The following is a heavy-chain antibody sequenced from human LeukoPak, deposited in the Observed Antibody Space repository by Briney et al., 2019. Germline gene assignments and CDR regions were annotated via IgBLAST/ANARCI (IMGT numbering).Heavy chain of an antibody. D-gene: IGHD2-2*01. V-gene: IGHV1-2*02. CDR2: INPNSGGT. CDR3: ARDAERGVPAAIDY. J-gene: IGHJ4*02. Sequence: GASVKVSCKASGYTFTGYYMHWVRQAPGQGLELMGWINPNSGGTNYAQKFQGRVTMTRDTSISTAYMELSRLRSDDTAVYYCARDAERGVPAAIDYWGQGTLVTVSS. CDR1: GYTFTGYY.